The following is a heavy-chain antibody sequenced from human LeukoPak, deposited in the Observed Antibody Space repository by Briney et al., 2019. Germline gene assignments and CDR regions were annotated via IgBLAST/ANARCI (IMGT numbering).Heavy chain of an antibody. D-gene: IGHD3-22*01. J-gene: IGHJ4*02. V-gene: IGHV4-38-2*01. CDR2: IHHTGST. Sequence: SETLSLTFAISGYSISSGYYWGWIRQPPGKGLEWIGSIHHTGSTYYNPFLTSRVTMSIDTSLNQLSLKLTSVTAADTAMYYCARGWDYDISEPHDYWGQGILVTVSS. CDR3: ARGWDYDISEPHDY. CDR1: GYSISSGYY.